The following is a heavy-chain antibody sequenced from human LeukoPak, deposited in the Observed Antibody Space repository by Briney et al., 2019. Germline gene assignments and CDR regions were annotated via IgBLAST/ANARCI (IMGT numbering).Heavy chain of an antibody. CDR2: IYPGDLDI. J-gene: IGHJ4*02. V-gene: IGHV5-51*01. Sequence: GESLKIFCQASGYTFSTYWIGWVRQMPGKGLEWMGIIYPGDLDIRYSPSFQGQVTISADKSINTAYLQWASLTASDTGIYYCARRGGSLKYFDYWGQGTLVTVSS. D-gene: IGHD1-26*01. CDR1: GYTFSTYW. CDR3: ARRGGSLKYFDY.